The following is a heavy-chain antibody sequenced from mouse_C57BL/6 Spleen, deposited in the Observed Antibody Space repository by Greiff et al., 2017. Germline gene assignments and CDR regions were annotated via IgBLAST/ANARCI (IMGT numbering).Heavy chain of an antibody. CDR2: IAHNSGGT. D-gene: IGHD1-1*01. CDR1: GYTFNSYW. CDR3: ARGNTVLDY. V-gene: IGHV1-72*01. J-gene: IGHJ2*01. Sequence: VQLQQPGAELVKPGASVKLSCKASGYTFNSYWMHWVQQRPGRGLEWIGRIAHNSGGTKYTEKFKGKATLTVDKPSSPAYMQLSSLTSEDSAVYYWARGNTVLDYWGQGTTLTVSS.